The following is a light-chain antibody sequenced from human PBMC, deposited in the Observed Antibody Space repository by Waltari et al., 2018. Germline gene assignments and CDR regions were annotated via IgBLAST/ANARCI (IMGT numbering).Light chain of an antibody. CDR1: QSVFYSSNNKDY. J-gene: IGKJ4*01. CDR3: HQYYITPLT. CDR2: WAS. V-gene: IGKV4-1*01. Sequence: DIVMTQSPDSLAVSLGERATVNCNSSQSVFYSSNNKDYLAWYQQKPGQPPKLLIYWASTRVSGVPARFSGSGSGTDFTLTIGSLQAEDVAVYYCHQYYITPLTFGGGTKVEIK.